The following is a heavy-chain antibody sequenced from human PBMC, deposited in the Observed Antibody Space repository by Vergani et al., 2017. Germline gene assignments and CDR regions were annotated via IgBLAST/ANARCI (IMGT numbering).Heavy chain of an antibody. CDR3: ARYHNYYDILTGYSQYYGMDV. V-gene: IGHV4-59*08. Sequence: QVQLQESGPGLVKPSETLSLTCTVSGGSISSYYWSWIRQPPGKGLEWIGYIYYSGSTNSNPSLKSRVTISVATSKNQFSLKLSSVTAADTAVYYCARYHNYYDILTGYSQYYGMDVWGQGTTVTVSS. D-gene: IGHD3-9*01. J-gene: IGHJ6*02. CDR2: IYYSGST. CDR1: GGSISSYY.